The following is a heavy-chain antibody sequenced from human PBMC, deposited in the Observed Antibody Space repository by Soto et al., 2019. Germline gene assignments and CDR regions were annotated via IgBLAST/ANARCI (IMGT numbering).Heavy chain of an antibody. Sequence: EVQLLESGGGLVQPGGSLRLSCAASGFTFSSYAMNWVRQAPGKGLQWVSVISGSGDSTYYADSVKGRFTISRDNSKTRTYLQLKRLRAEDSAVYSCARRNSGWYFDLWGRGTLVNVSS. CDR1: GFTFSSYA. D-gene: IGHD4-4*01. J-gene: IGHJ2*01. CDR2: ISGSGDST. CDR3: ARRNSGWYFDL. V-gene: IGHV3-23*01.